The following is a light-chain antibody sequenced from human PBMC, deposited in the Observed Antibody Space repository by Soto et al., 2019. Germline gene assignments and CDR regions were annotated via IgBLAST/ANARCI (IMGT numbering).Light chain of an antibody. CDR1: SSDVGSYNY. V-gene: IGLV2-14*01. CDR3: TSYTTKSTHV. J-gene: IGLJ2*01. CDR2: EVS. Sequence: QSVLTQPASVSGSPGQSITISCTGTSSDVGSYNYVSWYQQHPDKAPKLIIFEVSNRPPGVSSRFSGSKSGYRASLTISGLQAEDEADYYCTSYTTKSTHVFGGGTK.